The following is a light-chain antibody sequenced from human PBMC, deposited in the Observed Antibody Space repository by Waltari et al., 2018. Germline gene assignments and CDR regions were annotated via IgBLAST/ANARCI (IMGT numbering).Light chain of an antibody. J-gene: IGKJ3*01. CDR3: QQYYATPRT. V-gene: IGKV4-1*01. CDR1: QSLLYNSNNKNY. Sequence: DIVMTQSPDSLAVSLGARATINCKSSQSLLYNSNNKNYLAWYQQKPGQPPKMLIYWASSRESGVPGRFSGSGSGTDFTLTISSLQAEDVAVYYCQQYYATPRTFGPGTKVDIK. CDR2: WAS.